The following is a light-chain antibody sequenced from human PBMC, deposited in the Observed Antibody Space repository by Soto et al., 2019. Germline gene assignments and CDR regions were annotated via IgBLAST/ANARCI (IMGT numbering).Light chain of an antibody. CDR2: RVS. J-gene: IGKJ5*01. CDR1: QSLVYSDGTTY. Sequence: DVVMTQSPLSLPVTLGQPASISCRSSQSLVYSDGTTYLNWFQQRPGQSPRRLIYRVSNRDSGVPDRFSGSGSGTDFSLTISRLEPEDFAVYYCQQRNIWPPVTFGQGTRLEIK. V-gene: IGKV2-30*01. CDR3: QQRNIWPPVT.